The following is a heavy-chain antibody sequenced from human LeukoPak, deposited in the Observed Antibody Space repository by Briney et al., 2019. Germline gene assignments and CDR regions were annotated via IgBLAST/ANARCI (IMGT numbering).Heavy chain of an antibody. CDR3: ARYGSGTSYITNYFDY. J-gene: IGHJ4*02. V-gene: IGHV3-48*02. CDR1: GFTFSSYS. Sequence: GGSLRLSCAASGFTFSSYSMNWVRQAPGKGLEWVSYISSDSRTIYYADSVKGRSTISRDNAKNSLYLQMKSLRDEDTAVYYCARYGSGTSYITNYFDYWGQGTLVTVSS. CDR2: ISSDSRTI. D-gene: IGHD3-10*01.